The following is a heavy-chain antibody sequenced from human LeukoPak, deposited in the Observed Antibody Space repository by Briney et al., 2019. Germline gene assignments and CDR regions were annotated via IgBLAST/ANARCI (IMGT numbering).Heavy chain of an antibody. CDR2: IYYSGST. J-gene: IGHJ6*03. CDR1: GVSISSTSYY. V-gene: IGHV4-39*07. CDR3: ARDHQGTYFDFWSGSKANNYYYMDV. D-gene: IGHD3-3*01. Sequence: PSETLSLTCTVSGVSISSTSYYWGWIRQPPGKGLEWIASIYYSGSTYYNPSLKSRVTISVDTSKNQFSLKLRSVTAADTAVYYCARDHQGTYFDFWSGSKANNYYYMDVWGKGTTVTVSS.